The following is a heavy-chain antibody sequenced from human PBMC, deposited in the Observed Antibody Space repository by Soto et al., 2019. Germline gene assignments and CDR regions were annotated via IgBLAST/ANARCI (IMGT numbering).Heavy chain of an antibody. CDR3: ARGDYYDSSGYYYVNY. CDR2: ISYDGSNK. Sequence: GGSLRLSCAASGFTFSSYAMHWVRQAPGKGLEWVAVISYDGSNKYYADSVKGRFTISRDNSKNTLYLQMNSLRAEDTALYYCARGDYYDSSGYYYVNYWGQGTLVTVSS. J-gene: IGHJ4*02. V-gene: IGHV3-30-3*01. CDR1: GFTFSSYA. D-gene: IGHD3-22*01.